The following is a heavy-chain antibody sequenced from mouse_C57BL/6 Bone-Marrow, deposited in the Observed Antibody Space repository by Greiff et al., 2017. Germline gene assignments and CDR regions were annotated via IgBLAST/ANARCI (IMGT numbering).Heavy chain of an antibody. CDR2: IDPSDSYT. V-gene: IGHV1-59*01. J-gene: IGHJ4*01. Sequence: QVQLQQPGAELVRPGTSVKLSCKASGYTFTSYWMHWVKQRPGQGLEWIGVIDPSDSYTNYNQKFKGKATLTVDTSSSTAYMQLSSLTSEYSAVYYCARGGLPYYYAMDYWGQGTSVTVSS. CDR3: ARGGLPYYYAMDY. CDR1: GYTFTSYW.